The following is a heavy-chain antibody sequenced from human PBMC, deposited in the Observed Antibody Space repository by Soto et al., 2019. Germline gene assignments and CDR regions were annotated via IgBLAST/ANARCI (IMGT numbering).Heavy chain of an antibody. CDR2: IIPIFGTA. V-gene: IGHV1-69*01. D-gene: IGHD3-22*01. CDR1: GGTFSSYA. Sequence: TCKASGGTFSSYAISWVRQAPGQGLEWMGGIIPIFGTANYAQKFQGRVTITADESTSTAYMELSSLRSEDTAVYYCARDPSLWSSGSYLFDYWGQGTLVTVSS. J-gene: IGHJ4*02. CDR3: ARDPSLWSSGSYLFDY.